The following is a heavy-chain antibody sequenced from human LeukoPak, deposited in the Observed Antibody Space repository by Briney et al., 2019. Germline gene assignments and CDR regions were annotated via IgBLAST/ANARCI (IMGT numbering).Heavy chain of an antibody. Sequence: GESLRISCKGSGYRFTKSWIGWVRQMPGKGLEWLGIIYPDDSRTRYSPSFQGQVTMSVVKSISTAYLQWSSLKASDTAMYYCARPSYGASDYWGQGTLVTVSS. D-gene: IGHD4-17*01. V-gene: IGHV5-51*01. CDR3: ARPSYGASDY. CDR2: IYPDDSRT. CDR1: GYRFTKSW. J-gene: IGHJ4*02.